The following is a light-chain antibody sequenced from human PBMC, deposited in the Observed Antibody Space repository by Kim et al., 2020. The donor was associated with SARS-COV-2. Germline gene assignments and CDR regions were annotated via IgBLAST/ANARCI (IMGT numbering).Light chain of an antibody. Sequence: SPGGRGTLYCRTGQRVSNNYLAGYQQKPGQPPRLLIYGASTRATGAPDRFTGSGSGTDFTLTISGLEPEDIAIYSCQQYGATPWTFGQGTKVDIK. CDR3: QQYGATPWT. V-gene: IGKV3-20*01. J-gene: IGKJ1*01. CDR2: GAS. CDR1: QRVSNNY.